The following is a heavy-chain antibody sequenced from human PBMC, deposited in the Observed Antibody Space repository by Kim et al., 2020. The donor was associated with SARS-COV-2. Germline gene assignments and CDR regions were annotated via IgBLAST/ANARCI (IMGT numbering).Heavy chain of an antibody. J-gene: IGHJ4*02. V-gene: IGHV3-30*18. Sequence: GGSLRLSCVSSGFTFNSSGMHWVRQAPGKGLEWVALVSHDGSKHYHADSVKGRFSISRDISKNTLYLQMNNLRPEDTATYYCVKDFRKSSGFFFNYFDAWGEGALVTVS. D-gene: IGHD6-19*01. CDR3: VKDFRKSSGFFFNYFDA. CDR1: GFTFNSSG. CDR2: VSHDGSKH.